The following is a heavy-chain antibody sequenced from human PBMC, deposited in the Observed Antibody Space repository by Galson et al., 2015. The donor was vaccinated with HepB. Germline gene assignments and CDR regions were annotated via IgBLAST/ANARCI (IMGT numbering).Heavy chain of an antibody. CDR3: ARRISLVRGIITRPDYYDGMDV. D-gene: IGHD3-10*01. V-gene: IGHV3-7*03. CDR1: EFTFSSYW. Sequence: SLRLSCAGSEFTFSSYWMNWVRQAPGKGLEWVAHINPDGSEEYYAASLKGRFTISRDNAKNSLYLQMDSLIAEDTAVYYCARRISLVRGIITRPDYYDGMDVWGQGTTVTVAS. J-gene: IGHJ6*02. CDR2: INPDGSEE.